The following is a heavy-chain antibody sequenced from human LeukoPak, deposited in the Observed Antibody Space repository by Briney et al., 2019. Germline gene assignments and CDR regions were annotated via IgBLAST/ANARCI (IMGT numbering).Heavy chain of an antibody. Sequence: PSETLSLIYTVSGGSISSYCWSWIRQPAGKGLEWIGRIYTSGSTNYNPSLKSRVTISVDKSKNQFSLKLSSVTAADTTVYYCASDGAVARTVDYWGQGTLVTVSS. CDR2: IYTSGST. CDR1: GGSISSYC. D-gene: IGHD6-19*01. J-gene: IGHJ4*02. V-gene: IGHV4-4*07. CDR3: ASDGAVARTVDY.